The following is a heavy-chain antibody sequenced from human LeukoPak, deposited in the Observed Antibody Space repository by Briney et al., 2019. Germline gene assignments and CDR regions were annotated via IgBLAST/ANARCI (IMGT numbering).Heavy chain of an antibody. D-gene: IGHD3-22*01. J-gene: IGHJ4*02. CDR3: ARAGDYYDSSGYYFGY. V-gene: IGHV1-2*04. Sequence: GASVKVSCKASGYTFTGYYMHWVRQAPGQGLEWMGWINPNSGGTNYAQKFQGWVTMTRDTSNSTAYMELSRLRSDDTAVYYCARAGDYYDSSGYYFGYWGQGTLVTVSS. CDR2: INPNSGGT. CDR1: GYTFTGYY.